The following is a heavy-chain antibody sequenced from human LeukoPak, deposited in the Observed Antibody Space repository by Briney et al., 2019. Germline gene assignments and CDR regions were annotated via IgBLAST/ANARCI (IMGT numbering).Heavy chain of an antibody. J-gene: IGHJ4*02. V-gene: IGHV3-23*01. D-gene: IGHD3-22*01. CDR3: AIMHRYYDGRVYGAQ. CDR1: GFTFSSYA. CDR2: ISTSGGTT. Sequence: GGSLRLSCAASGFTFSSYAMSWVRQAPGKGLEWVSGISTSGGTTSYAGSVKGRFTISRDNPRNTLYMQMSSLRDEDTAVYYCAIMHRYYDGRVYGAQGGQGTLVTVSS.